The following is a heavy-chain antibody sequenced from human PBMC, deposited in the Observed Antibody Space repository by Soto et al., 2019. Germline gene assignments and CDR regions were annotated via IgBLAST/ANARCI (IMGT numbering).Heavy chain of an antibody. CDR1: GGPITGHY. J-gene: IGHJ5*02. D-gene: IGHD3-16*01. CDR3: ARTKVRALTAGESDP. V-gene: IGHV4-4*07. Sequence: PSETLSLTXTVSGGPITGHYWSWIRQPAGKGLEWIGRIYTTGTTNYNPSLKSRVTMSVDTSKNQISLNLTSVTAADTAVYYCARTKVRALTAGESDPWGQGTQVTVSS. CDR2: IYTTGTT.